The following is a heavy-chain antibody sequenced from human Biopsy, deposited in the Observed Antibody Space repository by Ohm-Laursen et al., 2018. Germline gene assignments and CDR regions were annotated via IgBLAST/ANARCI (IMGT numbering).Heavy chain of an antibody. CDR3: QGGHLPPGQFYGVDA. CDR1: GITVNDHH. V-gene: IGHV3-53*01. CDR2: LHDRGVT. Sequence: SLRLPCTDSGITVNDHHMSWVRQAPGKGLEWVSSLHDRGVTYYADSVKGRFTISGDNSKNTLYLQMNGLRAEDTAVYFCQGGHLPPGQFYGVDAWGQGTTVTVSS. D-gene: IGHD3-16*01. J-gene: IGHJ6*02.